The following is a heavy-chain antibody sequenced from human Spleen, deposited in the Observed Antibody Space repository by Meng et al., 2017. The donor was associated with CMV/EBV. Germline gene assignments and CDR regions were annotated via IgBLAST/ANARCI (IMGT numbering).Heavy chain of an antibody. V-gene: IGHV3-11*06. Sequence: GESLKISCAVSGFTVNDYYMSWVRQAPGKGLEWISSISLSSTYIEYADSLEGRFTISRDNARNSLYLQMDNLRAEDTAVYYCVRRQSVSAFDVWGQGTMVTVSS. J-gene: IGHJ3*01. CDR2: ISLSSTYI. D-gene: IGHD3-3*01. CDR1: GFTVNDYY. CDR3: VRRQSVSAFDV.